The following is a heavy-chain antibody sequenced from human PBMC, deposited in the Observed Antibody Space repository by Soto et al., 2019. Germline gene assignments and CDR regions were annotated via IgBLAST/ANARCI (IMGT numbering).Heavy chain of an antibody. CDR1: GGTFSSYA. D-gene: IGHD3-10*01. Sequence: ASVKVSCKASGGTFSSYAISWVRQAPGQGLEWMGGIIPIFGTANYAQKFQGRVTITADESTSTAYMELSSLRSEDTAVYYCASLWFGSLGMDVWGQGTTVTVSS. CDR2: IIPIFGTA. V-gene: IGHV1-69*13. CDR3: ASLWFGSLGMDV. J-gene: IGHJ6*02.